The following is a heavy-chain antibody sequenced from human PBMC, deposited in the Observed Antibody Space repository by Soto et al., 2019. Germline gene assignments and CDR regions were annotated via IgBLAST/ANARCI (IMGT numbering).Heavy chain of an antibody. Sequence: QVQLVQSGAEVKKPGASVKVSCKASGYTFTSYGISWVRQAPGQGLEWMGWISAYNGNTNYAQKLQGRVTMPTDTSTSTAYMELRSLRSDDTAVYYCASGHYYDSSGYSAFDIWGQGTMVTVSS. CDR2: ISAYNGNT. CDR1: GYTFTSYG. CDR3: ASGHYYDSSGYSAFDI. D-gene: IGHD3-22*01. V-gene: IGHV1-18*01. J-gene: IGHJ3*02.